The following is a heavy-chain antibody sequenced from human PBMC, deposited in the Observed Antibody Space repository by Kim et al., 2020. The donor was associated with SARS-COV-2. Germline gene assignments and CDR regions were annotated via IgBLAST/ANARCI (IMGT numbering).Heavy chain of an antibody. CDR2: ISSSSSYT. CDR3: ARGGGYSPFDY. Sequence: GGSLRLSCAASGFTFSDYYMSWIRQAPGKGLEWVSYISSSSSYTNYADSVKGRFTISRDNAKNSLYLQMNSLRAEDTAVYYCARGGGYSPFDYWGQGTLVTVSS. V-gene: IGHV3-11*05. J-gene: IGHJ4*02. CDR1: GFTFSDYY. D-gene: IGHD3-22*01.